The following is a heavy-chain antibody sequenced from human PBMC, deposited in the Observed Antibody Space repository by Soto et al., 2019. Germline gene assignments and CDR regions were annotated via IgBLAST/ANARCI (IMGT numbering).Heavy chain of an antibody. Sequence: PGGSLRLSCAASGFAFSSYAMSWVRQAPGKGLEWVSAISGSGGSTYYADSVKGRFTISRDNSKNTLYLQMNSLRAEDTAVYYCAKNHGSSGWYSDYWGQGTLVTVSS. CDR1: GFAFSSYA. D-gene: IGHD6-19*01. J-gene: IGHJ4*02. V-gene: IGHV3-23*01. CDR3: AKNHGSSGWYSDY. CDR2: ISGSGGST.